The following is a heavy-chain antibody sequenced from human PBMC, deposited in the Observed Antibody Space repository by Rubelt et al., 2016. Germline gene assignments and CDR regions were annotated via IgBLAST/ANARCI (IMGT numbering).Heavy chain of an antibody. J-gene: IGHJ4*02. Sequence: GGSFSGYYWSWIRQPPGKGLEWIGEINHSGSTNYNPSLKSRVTISVDTSKNQFSLKLSSVTAADTAVYYCARVRFGDGYNLALFDYWGQGTLVTVSS. CDR2: INHSGST. CDR1: GGSFSGYY. CDR3: ARVRFGDGYNLALFDY. V-gene: IGHV4-34*01. D-gene: IGHD5-24*01.